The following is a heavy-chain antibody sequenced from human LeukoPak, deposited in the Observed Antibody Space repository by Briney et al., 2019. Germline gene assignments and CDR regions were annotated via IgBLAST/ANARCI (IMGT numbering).Heavy chain of an antibody. V-gene: IGHV4-59*08. CDR2: IYYSGST. D-gene: IGHD3-22*01. J-gene: IGHJ3*02. Sequence: SETLSLTCTVSGGSISSYYWSWIRQPPGKGLEWIGYIYYSGSTNYNPSLKSRVTISVDTSKNQFSLKLSSVTAADTAVYYCARSLRSDYYYDSSGGDGFDIWGQGTMVTVSS. CDR1: GGSISSYY. CDR3: ARSLRSDYYYDSSGGDGFDI.